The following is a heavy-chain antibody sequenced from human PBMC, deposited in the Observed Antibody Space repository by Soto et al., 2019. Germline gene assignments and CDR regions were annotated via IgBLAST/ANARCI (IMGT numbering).Heavy chain of an antibody. CDR3: SYMSCTDYYYGMDV. CDR2: IYWDDDK. Sequence: SGPTLVNPTRTLTLTYTFSGFSLSTSGVGVGWIRQPPGKALEWLALIYWDDDKRYSPSLKSRLTITKDTSKNQVVLTMTNMDPVDTATYYCSYMSCTDYYYGMDVWGQGTTDPVSS. V-gene: IGHV2-5*02. D-gene: IGHD3-10*02. J-gene: IGHJ6*01. CDR1: GFSLSTSGVG.